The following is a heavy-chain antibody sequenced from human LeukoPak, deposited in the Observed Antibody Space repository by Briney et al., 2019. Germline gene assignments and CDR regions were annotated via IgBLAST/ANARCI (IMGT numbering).Heavy chain of an antibody. J-gene: IGHJ5*02. CDR3: AKGVPLHIVVVTAIRT. V-gene: IGHV1-2*02. CDR2: INPNSGVT. CDR1: GYTFTGHY. D-gene: IGHD2-21*02. Sequence: ASVTVSCKASGYTFTGHYMHGVRQAPGQGLEWMGWINPNSGVTNYAHTFQGRVTMTRDTSISTAHMELSSLRSDDTAVYYCAKGVPLHIVVVTAIRTWGQGNLVTVSS.